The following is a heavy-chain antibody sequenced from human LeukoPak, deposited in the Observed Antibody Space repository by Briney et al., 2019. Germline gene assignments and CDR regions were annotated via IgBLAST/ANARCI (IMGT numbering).Heavy chain of an antibody. J-gene: IGHJ4*02. CDR1: GFSFSSYA. CDR2: ISGSGGST. CDR3: VKGRITMVRGVFDY. D-gene: IGHD3-10*01. Sequence: GGSLRLSCAASGFSFSSYAMSWVRQAPGKGLEWVSAISGSGGSTYYADSVKGRFTISRDNSKNTLYLQMSSLRAEDTAVYYCVKGRITMVRGVFDYWGQGTLVTVSS. V-gene: IGHV3-23*01.